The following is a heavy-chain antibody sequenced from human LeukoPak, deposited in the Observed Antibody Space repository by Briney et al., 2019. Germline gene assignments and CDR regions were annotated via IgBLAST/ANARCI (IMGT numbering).Heavy chain of an antibody. CDR2: INSDGSST. D-gene: IGHD4-17*01. Sequence: PGGSLRLSCAASGFTSSSYWMHWVRQAPGKGLVWVSRINSDGSSTSYADSVKGRFTISRDNAKNTLYLQMNSLRAEDTAVYYCARASYGDYYYYYYTDVWGKGTTVTVSS. J-gene: IGHJ6*03. CDR1: GFTSSSYW. V-gene: IGHV3-74*01. CDR3: ARASYGDYYYYYYTDV.